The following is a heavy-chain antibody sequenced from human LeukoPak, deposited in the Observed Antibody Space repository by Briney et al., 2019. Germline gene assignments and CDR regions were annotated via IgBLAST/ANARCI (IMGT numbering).Heavy chain of an antibody. CDR1: GGSFSGYY. Sequence: PSETLSLTCAVYGGSFSGYYWSWIRQPAGKGLEWIGRIYTSGSTNYNPSLKSRVTMSVDTSKNQFSLKLSSVTAADTAVYYCAREGRKVGSAAALFDYWGQGTLVTVSS. V-gene: IGHV4-4*07. CDR2: IYTSGST. J-gene: IGHJ4*02. D-gene: IGHD6-13*01. CDR3: AREGRKVGSAAALFDY.